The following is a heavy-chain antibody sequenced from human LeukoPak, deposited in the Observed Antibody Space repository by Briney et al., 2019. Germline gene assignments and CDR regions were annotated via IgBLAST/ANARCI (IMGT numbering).Heavy chain of an antibody. J-gene: IGHJ6*02. CDR3: AKGLAYYHATSAVYGMDA. V-gene: IGHV3-23*01. CDR1: GFTFSSYA. CDR2: ISGSGGNT. D-gene: IGHD3-22*01. Sequence: GGSLRLSCAVSGFTFSSYAMNWVRQAPGKGLEWVSVISGSGGNTYYADSVKGRFTISRDNSKNTLYLQIKSLRAEHTADYQCAKGLAYYHATSAVYGMDAWGQGTTVTVSS.